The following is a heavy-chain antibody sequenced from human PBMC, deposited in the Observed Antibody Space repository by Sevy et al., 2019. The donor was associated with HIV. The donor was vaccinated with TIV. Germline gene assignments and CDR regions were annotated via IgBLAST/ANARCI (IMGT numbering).Heavy chain of an antibody. J-gene: IGHJ4*02. CDR2: IYYSGST. CDR1: GGSISSYY. D-gene: IGHD1-26*01. CDR3: VRGIVGAHFDY. Sequence: SETLSLTCTVSGGSISSYYWSWIRQPPGKGLEWIGYIYYSGSTNYNPSLKSRVTISVDTSKNQFSLKLSSVTAADTAVYYCVRGIVGAHFDYWGQGTLVTVSS. V-gene: IGHV4-59*01.